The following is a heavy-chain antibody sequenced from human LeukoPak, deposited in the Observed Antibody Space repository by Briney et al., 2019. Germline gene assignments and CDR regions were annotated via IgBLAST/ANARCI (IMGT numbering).Heavy chain of an antibody. CDR3: IRFAHGSGWY. CDR2: IKSKADGGTA. Sequence: PGGSLRLSCAASGFTFSSAWMSWVRQAPGKGLEWVGRIKSKADGGTADYAAPVRDRFTISRDDSANTLYLQINSLKTEDTAVYYCIRFAHGSGWYWGQGTLVTVSS. J-gene: IGHJ4*02. D-gene: IGHD6-19*01. CDR1: GFTFSSAW. V-gene: IGHV3-15*01.